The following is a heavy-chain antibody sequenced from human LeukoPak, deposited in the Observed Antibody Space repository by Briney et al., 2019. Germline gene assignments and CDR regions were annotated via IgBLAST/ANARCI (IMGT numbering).Heavy chain of an antibody. V-gene: IGHV3-48*04. CDR3: AKDRAGRGYYYYGMDV. CDR1: GFTFSSYS. Sequence: GGSLRLSCAASGFTFSSYSMNWVRQAPGKGLEWVSYISSSSSTIYYADSVKGRFTISRDNAKNSLYLQMNSLRAEDTALYYCAKDRAGRGYYYYGMDVWGQGTTVTVSS. D-gene: IGHD3-10*01. J-gene: IGHJ6*02. CDR2: ISSSSSTI.